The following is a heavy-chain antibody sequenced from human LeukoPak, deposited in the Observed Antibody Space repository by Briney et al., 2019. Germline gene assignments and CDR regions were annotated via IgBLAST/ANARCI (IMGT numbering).Heavy chain of an antibody. V-gene: IGHV4-59*01. D-gene: IGHD2-21*01. CDR3: ARADGRYSFDP. CDR1: AGSISSYY. Sequence: PSETLSLTCTVSAGSISSYYWSWLRQPPGKGLEWIGYMSYSGITNYNPSLKSRVTISVDTSKNQFSLKLSSVTAADTAVYYCARADGRYSFDPWGQGTLVTVSS. CDR2: MSYSGIT. J-gene: IGHJ5*02.